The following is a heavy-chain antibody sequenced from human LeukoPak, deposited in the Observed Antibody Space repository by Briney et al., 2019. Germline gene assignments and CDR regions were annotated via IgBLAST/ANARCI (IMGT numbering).Heavy chain of an antibody. Sequence: SSETLSLTCTASGGSISSSSYYWGWIRQPPGKGLEWIGSIYYSGSTYYNPSLKSRVTISVDKSKNQFSLDLNSVTAADTAVYYCANRLSYADYVDSWGQGTLVTVSS. D-gene: IGHD1-26*01. CDR1: GGSISSSSYY. CDR3: ANRLSYADYVDS. J-gene: IGHJ4*02. V-gene: IGHV4-39*07. CDR2: IYYSGST.